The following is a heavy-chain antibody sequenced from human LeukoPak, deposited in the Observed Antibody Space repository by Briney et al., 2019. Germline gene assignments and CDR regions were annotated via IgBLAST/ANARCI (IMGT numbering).Heavy chain of an antibody. D-gene: IGHD3-10*01. CDR3: ARFRAGVGEPYGDY. J-gene: IGHJ4*02. V-gene: IGHV1-18*01. CDR2: ISAHNGNT. CDR1: GYTFTSYG. Sequence: ASVKVSCKASGYTFTSYGISWVRQAPGQGLEWMGWISAHNGNTNYAQKLQGRVTMTTDTSTSTAYMELRSLRSNDKAVYYCARFRAGVGEPYGDYWGQGTLVTVSS.